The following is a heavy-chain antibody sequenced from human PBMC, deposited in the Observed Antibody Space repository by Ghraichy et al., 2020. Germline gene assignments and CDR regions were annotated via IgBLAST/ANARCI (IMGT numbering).Heavy chain of an antibody. D-gene: IGHD3-16*01. CDR2: ITNTAIGT. J-gene: IGHJ4*02. Sequence: GSLRLSCAASGFTFSSYAMNWVRQAPGKGLEWISTITNTAIGTYYADSVKGRFTISRDNSKNTLYLQMNSLRVEDTAVYHCAKSLGDYWGQGTLVTVSS. V-gene: IGHV3-23*05. CDR3: AKSLGDY. CDR1: GFTFSSYA.